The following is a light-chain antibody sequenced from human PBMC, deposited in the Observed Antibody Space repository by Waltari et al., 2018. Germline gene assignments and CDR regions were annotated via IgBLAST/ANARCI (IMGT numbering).Light chain of an antibody. CDR2: DVS. CDR1: SSDVGGYDF. Sequence: QSALTQPASVSGSPGQSITISCTGSSSDVGGYDFVSWYQQHPGKVPKLIIYDVSHRPSGVSVRFSGSKSGNTASLTISGLQSEDEADYYCNSYTSSNTRVFGTGTRVTVL. CDR3: NSYTSSNTRV. V-gene: IGLV2-14*03. J-gene: IGLJ1*01.